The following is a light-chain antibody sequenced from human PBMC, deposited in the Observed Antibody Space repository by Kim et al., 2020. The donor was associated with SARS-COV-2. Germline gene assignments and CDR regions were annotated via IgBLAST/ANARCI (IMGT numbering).Light chain of an antibody. J-gene: IGKJ1*01. Sequence: TVGARVTSTCRASQSIRSYLSWYQQKPRRAPKILIYAASSLQSGVPSRFSGGRSGTDFTLNSSNLQPEDFATYYCQQSYSTPPGTFGQGTKVDIK. V-gene: IGKV1-39*01. CDR2: AAS. CDR3: QQSYSTPPGT. CDR1: QSIRSY.